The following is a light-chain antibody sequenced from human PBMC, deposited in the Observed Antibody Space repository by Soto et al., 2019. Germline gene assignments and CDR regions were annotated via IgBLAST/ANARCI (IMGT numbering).Light chain of an antibody. CDR3: GTWDTSLSAVV. CDR1: SSNIGNNY. J-gene: IGLJ2*01. CDR2: DNN. V-gene: IGLV1-51*01. Sequence: QSVLTQPPSVSAAPGQKVTISCSGGSSNIGNNYVSWYQHLPGTASKLLIYDNNERPSGIPDRFSGSKSGTSATLGIAGLQTGDEADYYCGTWDTSLSAVVFGGGTKLTVL.